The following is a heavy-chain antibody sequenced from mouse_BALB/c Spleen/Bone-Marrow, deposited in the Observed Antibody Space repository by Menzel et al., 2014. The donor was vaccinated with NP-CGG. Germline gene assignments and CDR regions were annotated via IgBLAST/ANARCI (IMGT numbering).Heavy chain of an antibody. D-gene: IGHD2-4*01. CDR1: GYTFTEYT. V-gene: IGHV1-18*01. CDR2: IKPNNGGT. Sequence: EVQLQQSGPELVKPGASVKISCKTSGYTFTEYTMCWVKQSHGKSLEWIGGIKPNNGGTNYNQKFKGKATLTVDKSSSTAYMELRSLTSEDSAVYYCAREEAFDYDIAYWGQGTLVTVSA. CDR3: AREEAFDYDIAY. J-gene: IGHJ3*01.